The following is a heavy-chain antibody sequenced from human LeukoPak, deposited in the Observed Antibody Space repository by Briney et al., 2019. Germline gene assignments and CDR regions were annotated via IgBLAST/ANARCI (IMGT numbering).Heavy chain of an antibody. D-gene: IGHD2-15*01. J-gene: IGHJ4*02. CDR1: GFTFTSYS. CDR3: VRQRRYCSGDSCYQRTFDY. CDR2: ISSRSSYI. Sequence: GGSLRLSCAASGFTFTSYSMNWVRQPPGKGLEWVSFISSRSSYIYYADSVKGRFTISRDNAKNSLYLQMNSLRAEDTAVYYCVRQRRYCSGDSCYQRTFDYWGQGTLVTVSS. V-gene: IGHV3-21*01.